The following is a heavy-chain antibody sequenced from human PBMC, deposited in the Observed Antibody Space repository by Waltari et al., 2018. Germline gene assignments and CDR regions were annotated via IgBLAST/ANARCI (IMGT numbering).Heavy chain of an antibody. D-gene: IGHD3-10*01. J-gene: IGHJ5*02. CDR2: AFFDGIKT. CDR3: AKDAFGNTYLDH. CDR1: GFSLSNFG. V-gene: IGHV3-30*18. Sequence: QVQLVESGGGVVQPGMSLRLSCAASGFSLSNFGMHWVRQAPGKGLEWVALAFFDGIKTDYADSVRGRFTISRENSKNTLYLDINNLRVDDTGIYYCAKDAFGNTYLDHWGQGTVVTVSS.